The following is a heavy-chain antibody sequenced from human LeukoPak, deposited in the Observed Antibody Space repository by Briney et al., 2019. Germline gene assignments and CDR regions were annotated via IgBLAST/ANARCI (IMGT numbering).Heavy chain of an antibody. Sequence: GGSLRLSCAASGFTFSSYSMNWVRQAPGKGLEWVSYISSSSSSYIYYADSVKGRFTISRDNAKNSLYLQMNSLRAEDTAVYYCARVTIFGVVKLFDYWGQGTLVTVSS. D-gene: IGHD3-3*01. CDR3: ARVTIFGVVKLFDY. V-gene: IGHV3-21*05. CDR1: GFTFSSYS. J-gene: IGHJ4*02. CDR2: ISSSSSSYI.